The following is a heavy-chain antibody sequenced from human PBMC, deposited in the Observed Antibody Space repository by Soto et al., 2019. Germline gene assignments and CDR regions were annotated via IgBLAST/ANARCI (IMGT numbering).Heavy chain of an antibody. J-gene: IGHJ3*02. CDR3: AKVFYPQQQVGGGPGQAFDI. D-gene: IGHD6-13*01. CDR2: IWYDGSNK. V-gene: IGHV3-33*06. CDR1: GFTFSSYG. Sequence: PGGSLRLSCAASGFTFSSYGMHWVRQAPGKGLEWVAVIWYDGSNKYYADSVKGQFTISRDNSKNTLNLKMNSLKAKDTAVYFCAKVFYPQQQVGGGPGQAFDIWGQGTMVTVSS.